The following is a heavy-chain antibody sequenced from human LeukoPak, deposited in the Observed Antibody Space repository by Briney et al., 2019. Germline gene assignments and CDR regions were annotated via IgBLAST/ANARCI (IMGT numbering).Heavy chain of an antibody. Sequence: PGGSLRLSCAASGFTFSSYEMNWVRQAPGKGLEWVSYIGSGGSSMYYADSVKGRFSISRDNANNLLYLQMNSLRAEDTAVYYCARDSSGHRGGYDYWGQGTLVTVSS. J-gene: IGHJ4*02. CDR1: GFTFSSYE. CDR2: IGSGGSSM. V-gene: IGHV3-48*03. CDR3: ARDSSGHRGGYDY. D-gene: IGHD3-22*01.